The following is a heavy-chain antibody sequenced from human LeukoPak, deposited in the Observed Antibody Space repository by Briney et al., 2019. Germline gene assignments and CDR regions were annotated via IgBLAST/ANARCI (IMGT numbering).Heavy chain of an antibody. Sequence: ASVKVSCKASGYTFTSYYMHWVRQAPGQGLEWMGIINPSGGSTSYAQKYQGRVTMTRDTSTSTVYMELSSLRSEDTAVHYCARKYSGNFDYWGQGTLVTVSS. CDR3: ARKYSGNFDY. D-gene: IGHD1-26*01. CDR1: GYTFTSYY. CDR2: INPSGGST. V-gene: IGHV1-46*01. J-gene: IGHJ4*02.